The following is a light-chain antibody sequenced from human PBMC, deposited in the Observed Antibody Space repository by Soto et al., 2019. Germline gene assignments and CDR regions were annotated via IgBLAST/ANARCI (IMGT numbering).Light chain of an antibody. Sequence: QSVLTQSPSASASLGASVKLTCTLSSGHSNYAIAWHQQQPEKGPRFLMRLNSDGSHIKGDGIPDRFSGSSSGAERYLTISSLQSEDEADYYCQTWGTGIVVFGGGTKVTVL. CDR3: QTWGTGIVV. CDR2: LNSDGSH. CDR1: SGHSNYA. J-gene: IGLJ3*02. V-gene: IGLV4-69*01.